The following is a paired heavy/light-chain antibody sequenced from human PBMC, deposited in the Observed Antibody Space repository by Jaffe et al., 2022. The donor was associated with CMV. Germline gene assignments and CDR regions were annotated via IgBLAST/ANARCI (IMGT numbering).Light chain of an antibody. CDR1: SSNIGSNY. CDR3: AAWDDSLAGV. V-gene: IGLV1-47*01. J-gene: IGLJ3*02. CDR2: RNN. Sequence: QSVLTQPPSASGTPGQRVTISCSGSSSNIGSNYVYWYQQLPGTAPKLLIYRNNQRPSGVPDRFSGSKSGTSASLAISGLRSEDEADYYCAAWDDSLAGVFGGGTKLTVL.
Heavy chain of an antibody. CDR1: GYSFTSYW. Sequence: EVQLVQSGAEVKKPGESLKISCKGSGYSFTSYWIGWVRQMPGKGLEWMGIIYPGDSDTRYSPSFQGQVTISADKSISTAYLQWSSLKASDTAMYYCARAAREDYSNLEGYYYYYMDVWGKGTTVTVSS. J-gene: IGHJ6*03. D-gene: IGHD4-4*01. CDR2: IYPGDSDT. CDR3: ARAAREDYSNLEGYYYYYMDV. V-gene: IGHV5-51*01.